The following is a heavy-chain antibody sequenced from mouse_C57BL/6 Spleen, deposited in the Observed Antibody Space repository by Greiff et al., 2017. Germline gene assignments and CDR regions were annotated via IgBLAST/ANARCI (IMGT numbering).Heavy chain of an antibody. CDR3: ASGYYGSDYAMDY. D-gene: IGHD1-1*01. V-gene: IGHV1-61*01. Sequence: QVQLQQPGAELVRPGSSVKLSCKASGYTFTSYWMDWVKQRPGQGLEWIGNIYPSDSETHYNQKFKDKATLTVDKSSSTAYMQLSSLTSEDAAVYYCASGYYGSDYAMDYWGQGTSVTVAS. CDR2: IYPSDSET. CDR1: GYTFTSYW. J-gene: IGHJ4*01.